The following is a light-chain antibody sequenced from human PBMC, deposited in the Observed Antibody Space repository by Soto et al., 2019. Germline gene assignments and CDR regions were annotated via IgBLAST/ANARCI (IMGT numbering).Light chain of an antibody. Sequence: IVMTQSPATLSVSPGDRATLSCRSSQPVNNNLAWYQHKPGQAPRLLIYGASTRATGISARFSGGGSGTEFALTISSLQSEDFALSVCQQYEKWPRPITFGQGTRLAIK. CDR1: QPVNNN. CDR3: QQYEKWPRPIT. J-gene: IGKJ5*01. CDR2: GAS. V-gene: IGKV3-15*01.